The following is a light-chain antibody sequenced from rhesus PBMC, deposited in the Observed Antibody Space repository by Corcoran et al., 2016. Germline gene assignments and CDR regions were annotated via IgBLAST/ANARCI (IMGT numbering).Light chain of an antibody. J-gene: IGKJ3*01. CDR2: KAS. CDR3: QHGYGTPFT. Sequence: DIQMTQSPSSLSASVGDRVTITCRASENVSNYLNWYQKKPGKAPKLLIYKASPVQSGVPSRFSGSGSGTDYTFTISSLPPEVVATYYCQHGYGTPFTFGPGTKLDIK. V-gene: IGKV1-74*01. CDR1: ENVSNY.